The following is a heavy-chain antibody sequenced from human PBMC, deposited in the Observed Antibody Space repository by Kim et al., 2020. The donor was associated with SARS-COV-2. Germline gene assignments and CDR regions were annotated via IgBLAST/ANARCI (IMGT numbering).Heavy chain of an antibody. CDR3: AKDRYSSGWYYFDY. V-gene: IGHV3-9*01. J-gene: IGHJ4*02. Sequence: ADSVKGRFTISRDNAKNSLYLQMNSLRAEDTALYYCAKDRYSSGWYYFDYWGQGTLVTVSS. D-gene: IGHD6-19*01.